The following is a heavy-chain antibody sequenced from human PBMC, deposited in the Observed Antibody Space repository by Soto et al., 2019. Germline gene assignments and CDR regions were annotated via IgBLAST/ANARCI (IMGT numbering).Heavy chain of an antibody. V-gene: IGHV3-30-3*01. Sequence: GGSLRLSCAASGFTFSSYTMHWVRRAPGKGLEWVALISYDGSNKEYADSVKGRFTISRDDSKNTLYLQMNSLKTEDTAVYYCTTDPVTMIVVVPSSGWGQGTLVTVSS. J-gene: IGHJ4*02. CDR2: ISYDGSNK. CDR1: GFTFSSYT. D-gene: IGHD3-22*01. CDR3: TTDPVTMIVVVPSSG.